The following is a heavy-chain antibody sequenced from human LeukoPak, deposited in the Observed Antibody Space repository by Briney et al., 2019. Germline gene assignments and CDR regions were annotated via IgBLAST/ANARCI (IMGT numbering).Heavy chain of an antibody. CDR1: GFTVSSNY. CDR2: IYSGGST. V-gene: IGHV3-66*01. J-gene: IGHJ6*02. CDR3: ASLGAPGFYYYYGMDV. D-gene: IGHD1-26*01. Sequence: TGGSLRLSCAASGFTVSSNYMSWVRQAPGKGLEWVSVIYSGGSTYYADSVKGRFTISRDNSKNTLYLQMNSLRAEDTAVYYCASLGAPGFYYYYGMDVWGQGTTVTVSS.